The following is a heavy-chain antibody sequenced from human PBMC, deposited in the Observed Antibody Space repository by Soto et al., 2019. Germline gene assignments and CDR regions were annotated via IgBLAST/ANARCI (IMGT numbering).Heavy chain of an antibody. D-gene: IGHD3-3*01. J-gene: IGHJ4*02. CDR2: INPSGGST. Sequence: ASVKVSCKAPGYTFTSYSMYWVQQSPGQGLEWMGIINPSGGSTSYAQKFQGRVTMTRDTSTSTVYMELSSLRSEDTAVYYCALAGTIFGVAPNYYFDYWGQGTLVTVSS. V-gene: IGHV1-46*03. CDR3: ALAGTIFGVAPNYYFDY. CDR1: GYTFTSYS.